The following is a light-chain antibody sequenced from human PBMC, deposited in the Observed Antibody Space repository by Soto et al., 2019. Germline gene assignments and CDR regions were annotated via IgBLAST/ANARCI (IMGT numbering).Light chain of an antibody. J-gene: IGKJ1*01. CDR2: GAS. V-gene: IGKV3-15*01. CDR1: QSVSSN. CDR3: QQYNNWPRT. Sequence: EIVMTQSPATVSLSPGKRATLSCTASQSVSSNLAWYQQKPGQAPRLLIYGASTRATGIPARFSGSGSGTEFTLTISSLQSEDFAVYYCQQYNNWPRTFGQGTKVDIK.